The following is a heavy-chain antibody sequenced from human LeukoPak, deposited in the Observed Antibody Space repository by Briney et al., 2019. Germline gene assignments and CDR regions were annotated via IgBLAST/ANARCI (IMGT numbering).Heavy chain of an antibody. CDR3: AREARSGYFD. CDR1: GFTFSSYS. V-gene: IGHV3-21*01. D-gene: IGHD3-9*01. CDR2: ISSSSSYI. Sequence: GGSLRLSCAASGFTFSSYSMNWARQAPGKGLEWVSSISSSSSYIYYADSVKGRFTISRDNAKNSLYLQMNSLRAEDTAVCYCAREARSGYFDWGQGTLVTVSS. J-gene: IGHJ4*02.